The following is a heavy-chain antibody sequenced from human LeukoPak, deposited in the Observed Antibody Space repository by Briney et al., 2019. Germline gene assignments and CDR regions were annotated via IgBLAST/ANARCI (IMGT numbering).Heavy chain of an antibody. CDR1: GFTFSSYS. CDR2: ISSSSSYI. J-gene: IGHJ4*02. D-gene: IGHD6-6*01. V-gene: IGHV3-21*01. Sequence: GGSLRLSCAASGFTFSSYSMNWVRQAPGKGLEWVSSISSSSSYIYYADSVKGRFTISRGNAKNSLYLQMNSLRAEDTAVYYCARRGQLVPYFDYWGQGTLVTVSS. CDR3: ARRGQLVPYFDY.